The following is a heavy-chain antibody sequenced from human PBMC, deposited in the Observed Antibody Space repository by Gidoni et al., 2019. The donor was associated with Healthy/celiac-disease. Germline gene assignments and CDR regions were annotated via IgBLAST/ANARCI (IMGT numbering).Heavy chain of an antibody. V-gene: IGHV1-46*01. CDR3: ARGGFFDITTYYYFDS. J-gene: IGHJ4*02. Sequence: QVQLVQSGAEVKKPGASVMVSCLASGYPFTDYYMPWVRQAPGQGLGWMGIINHVGSNTNYAQQFQDRLIMTRDTSTNTVYMALSSLRSEDTAVYFCARGGFFDITTYYYFDSWGQGTLVTVSS. CDR2: INHVGSNT. D-gene: IGHD3-22*01. CDR1: GYPFTDYY.